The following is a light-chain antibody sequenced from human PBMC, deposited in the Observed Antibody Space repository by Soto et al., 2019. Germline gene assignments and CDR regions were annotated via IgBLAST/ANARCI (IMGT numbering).Light chain of an antibody. V-gene: IGKV3-20*01. J-gene: IGKJ1*01. CDR3: QQYGSSSSWT. Sequence: IVLTQSPGTLSLSPGERATLSCAASQSVSSSYLAWYQQKPGHAPRLLIYGASSSATGIPDRFSGSGSWADFSLTINRLEPDDFAVYYCQQYGSSSSWTFGQGTKVDIK. CDR2: GAS. CDR1: QSVSSSY.